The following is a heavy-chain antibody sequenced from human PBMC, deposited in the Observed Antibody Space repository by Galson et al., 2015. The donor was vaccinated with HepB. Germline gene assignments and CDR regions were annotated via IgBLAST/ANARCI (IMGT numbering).Heavy chain of an antibody. CDR3: AKDISAPSTVIAVAGYYYYYGMDV. V-gene: IGHV3-30*18. Sequence: SLRLSCAASGFTFSSYGMHWVRQAPGKGLEWVAVISYDGSNKYYADSVKGRFTISRDNSKNTLYLQMNSLRTEDTAVYYCAKDISAPSTVIAVAGYYYYYGMDVWGQGTTVTVSS. J-gene: IGHJ6*02. CDR1: GFTFSSYG. CDR2: ISYDGSNK. D-gene: IGHD6-19*01.